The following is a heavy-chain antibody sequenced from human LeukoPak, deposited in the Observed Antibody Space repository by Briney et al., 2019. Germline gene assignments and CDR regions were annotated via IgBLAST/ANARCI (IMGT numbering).Heavy chain of an antibody. D-gene: IGHD5-18*01. CDR3: ARDEGGYSSPWDY. CDR1: DESFSDYY. Sequence: SETLSLTCDVNDESFSDYYWSWIRQPPGKGLEWIGEINHSGSTNYNPSLKSRVTISVDTSKNQFSLKLSSVTAADTAVYYCARDEGGYSSPWDYWGQGTLVTVSS. J-gene: IGHJ4*02. V-gene: IGHV4-34*01. CDR2: INHSGST.